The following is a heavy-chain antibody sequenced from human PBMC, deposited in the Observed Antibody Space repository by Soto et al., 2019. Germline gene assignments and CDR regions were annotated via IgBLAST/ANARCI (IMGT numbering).Heavy chain of an antibody. CDR2: IYYSGST. J-gene: IGHJ6*02. Sequence: QVQLQESGPGLVKPSQTLSLTCTVSGGSISSGGYYWSWIRQQPGKGLEWIGYIYYSGSTYYNPSLKRRGTISVDTTKKNFSLKLSSVAAADTAVYYCARHNYDSSGTAVDVWGQGTTVTVSS. V-gene: IGHV4-31*03. CDR1: GGSISSGGYY. D-gene: IGHD3-22*01. CDR3: ARHNYDSSGTAVDV.